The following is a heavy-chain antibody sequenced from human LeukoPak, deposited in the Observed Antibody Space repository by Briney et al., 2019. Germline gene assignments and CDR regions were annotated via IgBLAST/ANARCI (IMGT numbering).Heavy chain of an antibody. Sequence: SETLSLTCTVSGGSISSHYWSWIRQPPGKGLEWIGYISSIGSTNYNPSLKSRVTISVDTYKNQFSLKLTSVTAADTAVYFCARDPTTVTKGLDIWGQGTMVTVSS. D-gene: IGHD4-17*01. J-gene: IGHJ3*02. V-gene: IGHV4-59*11. CDR2: ISSIGST. CDR3: ARDPTTVTKGLDI. CDR1: GGSISSHY.